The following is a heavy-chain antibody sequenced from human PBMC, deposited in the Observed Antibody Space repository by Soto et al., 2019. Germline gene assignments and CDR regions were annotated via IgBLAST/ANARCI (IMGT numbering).Heavy chain of an antibody. CDR2: ISYDGSNK. Sequence: PGGSLRLSCAASGFTFSSYAMHWVRQAPGKGLEWVAVISYDGSNKYYADSVKGRFTISRDNSKNTLYLQMNSLRAEDTAVYYCARVIRCSSTSCYTPTYYYYGMGVGRQGTTVTVSS. CDR1: GFTFSSYA. V-gene: IGHV3-30-3*01. J-gene: IGHJ6*02. CDR3: ARVIRCSSTSCYTPTYYYYGMGV. D-gene: IGHD2-2*02.